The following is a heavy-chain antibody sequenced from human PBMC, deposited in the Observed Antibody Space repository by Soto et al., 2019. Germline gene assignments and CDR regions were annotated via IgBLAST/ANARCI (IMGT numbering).Heavy chain of an antibody. J-gene: IGHJ4*02. CDR1: GGSISSSNW. Sequence: PSETLSLTCAVSGGSISSSNWWGWGRPPPGKGLEWIGEIHYSGSTNYNPSLKSRVTISTDTSKNQFSLNLSSVTAADTAVYYCARDPISARPFFDYWGQGTLVTVSS. V-gene: IGHV4-4*02. D-gene: IGHD6-6*01. CDR3: ARDPISARPFFDY. CDR2: IHYSGST.